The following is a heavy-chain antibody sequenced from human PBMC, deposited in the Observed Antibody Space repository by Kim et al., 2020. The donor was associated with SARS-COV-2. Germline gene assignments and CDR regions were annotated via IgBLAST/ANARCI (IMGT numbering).Heavy chain of an antibody. J-gene: IGHJ6*02. V-gene: IGHV6-1*01. Sequence: SQTLSLTCGISGDSVSNNIAGWNWIRQSPSRGLEWLGRTYYRSKWYNDYAVSVKSRITVNPDTSKNQFSLQLNSVTPEETAVYYCARDDARRMDVWGQGTTVTVSS. CDR3: ARDDARRMDV. CDR2: TYYRSKWYN. CDR1: GDSVSNNIAG.